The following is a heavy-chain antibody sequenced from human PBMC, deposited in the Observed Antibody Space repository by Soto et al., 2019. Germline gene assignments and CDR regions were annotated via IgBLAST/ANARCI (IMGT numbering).Heavy chain of an antibody. V-gene: IGHV3-23*01. CDR1: GFAFISYA. CDR3: AKDSYYSSVPDY. CDR2: ISGSGGST. J-gene: IGHJ4*02. Sequence: WGSLRLSCAASGFAFISYAIICCRHAPGKGLEWVSAISGSGGSTYYADSVKGRFTISRDNSKNTLYLQMNSLRAEDTAVYYCAKDSYYSSVPDYWGQGTLVTSPQ. D-gene: IGHD3-16*01.